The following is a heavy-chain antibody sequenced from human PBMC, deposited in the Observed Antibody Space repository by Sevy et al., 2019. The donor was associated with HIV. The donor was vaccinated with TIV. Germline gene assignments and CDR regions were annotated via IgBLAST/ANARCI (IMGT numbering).Heavy chain of an antibody. CDR3: AKGDYGAYGGVDY. D-gene: IGHD4-17*01. CDR2: ISYDGSNK. J-gene: IGHJ4*02. Sequence: GGSLRLSCAASGFTFSSYGMHWVRQAPGKGLEWVAVISYDGSNKHYADSLKGRFTISRDNSKNTLYLQMNSLRAEDTAVYYCAKGDYGAYGGVDYWCQGTLVTVSS. V-gene: IGHV3-30*18. CDR1: GFTFSSYG.